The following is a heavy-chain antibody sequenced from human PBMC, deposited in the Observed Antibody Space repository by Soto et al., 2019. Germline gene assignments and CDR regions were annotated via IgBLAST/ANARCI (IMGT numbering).Heavy chain of an antibody. CDR3: AGGRAKAHFYSSMDV. J-gene: IGHJ6*02. V-gene: IGHV1-69*01. CDR1: GGTFSGYG. Sequence: QVQMVQSGAEVKKPGSSLKVSCKASGGTFSGYGISWVRQAPGQGLEWMGGIIPIFGTTNYAPNFRDRVTISADEARSTVYMDLVSLRTDDTADYYCAGGRAKAHFYSSMDVWGQGTAVTVSS. CDR2: IIPIFGTT.